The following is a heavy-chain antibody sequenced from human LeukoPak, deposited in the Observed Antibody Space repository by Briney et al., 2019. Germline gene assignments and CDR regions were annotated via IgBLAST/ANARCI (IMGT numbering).Heavy chain of an antibody. CDR2: LYASGTT. V-gene: IGHV3-66*01. CDR1: GFGVSVNY. CDR3: AAKENGYTGIYVFAH. Sequence: GGSLRLSCAASGFGVSVNYMSWVRQAPGKGLEWVSVLYASGTTKYADSVTGRFTISRDTSDNTLNLQMNGLGAEDSAVYYCAAKENGYTGIYVFAHWGQGTLVTVSA. D-gene: IGHD1-26*01. J-gene: IGHJ4*02.